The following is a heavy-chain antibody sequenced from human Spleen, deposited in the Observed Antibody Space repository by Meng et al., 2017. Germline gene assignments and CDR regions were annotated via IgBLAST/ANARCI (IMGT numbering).Heavy chain of an antibody. V-gene: IGHV1-8*01. D-gene: IGHD2-2*01. CDR1: GYTFTTYD. CDR3: ARKAGNCISTTGYSLDY. J-gene: IGHJ4*02. Sequence: ASVKVSCKTSGYTFTTYDINWVRQATGHGLEGMGWMNPNSGNTGYAQKFQGRVTITSDESTRTVYMEQTRLTSEGTAVYFCARKAGNCISTTGYSLDYWGQGTLVTVSS. CDR2: MNPNSGNT.